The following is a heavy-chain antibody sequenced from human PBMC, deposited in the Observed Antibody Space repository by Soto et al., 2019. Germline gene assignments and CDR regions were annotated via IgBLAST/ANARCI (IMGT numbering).Heavy chain of an antibody. J-gene: IGHJ6*03. CDR1: GGSFSGYY. V-gene: IGHV4-34*01. Sequence: PSETLSLTCAVYGGSFSGYYWSWIRQPPGKGLEWIGEINHSGSTNYNPSLKSRVTISVDTSKNQFSLKLSSVTAADTAVYYCSRVGYDILTGYYNYYYYYYMDVWGKGTTVTVS. D-gene: IGHD3-9*01. CDR2: INHSGST. CDR3: SRVGYDILTGYYNYYYYYYMDV.